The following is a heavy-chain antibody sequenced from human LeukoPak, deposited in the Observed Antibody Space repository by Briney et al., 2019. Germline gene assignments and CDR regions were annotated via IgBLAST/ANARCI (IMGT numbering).Heavy chain of an antibody. CDR3: ARDRVRVTTVFTWEVYYYGMDA. CDR2: ISSSSSYT. D-gene: IGHD4-17*01. V-gene: IGHV3-11*05. CDR1: GFTFSDYY. Sequence: PGGSLRLSCAASGFTFSDYYMSWIRQAPGKGLEWVSYISSSSSYTNYADSVKGRFTISRDNAKNSLYLQMNSLRAEDTAVYYCARDRVRVTTVFTWEVYYYGMDAWGQGTTVTVSS. J-gene: IGHJ6*02.